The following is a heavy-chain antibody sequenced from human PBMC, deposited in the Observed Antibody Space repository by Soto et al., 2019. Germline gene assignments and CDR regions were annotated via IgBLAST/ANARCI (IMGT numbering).Heavy chain of an antibody. J-gene: IGHJ4*02. CDR2: ISYDGSNK. CDR1: GFTFSSYA. CDR3: ARSITIFGVVIILGEIDY. D-gene: IGHD3-3*01. V-gene: IGHV3-30-3*01. Sequence: GGSLRLSCAASGFTFSSYAMHWVRQAPGKGLEWVAVISYDGSNKYYADSVKGRFTISRDNSKNTLYLQMNSLRAEDTAVYYCARSITIFGVVIILGEIDYWGQGTLVTVSS.